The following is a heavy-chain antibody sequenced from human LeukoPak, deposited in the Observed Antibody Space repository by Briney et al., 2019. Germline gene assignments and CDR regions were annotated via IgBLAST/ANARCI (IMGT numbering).Heavy chain of an antibody. CDR2: IIPIFGTA. V-gene: IGHV1-69*13. CDR1: GGTFSSYA. CDR3: ARGTYYYDSSGYYPFDY. Sequence: SVKVSCKASGGTFSSYAISWVRQAPGQGLEWMGGIIPIFGTANYAQKFQGRVTITADESTSTAYMELSSPRSEDTAVYYCARGTYYYDSSGYYPFDYWGQGTLVTVSS. D-gene: IGHD3-22*01. J-gene: IGHJ4*02.